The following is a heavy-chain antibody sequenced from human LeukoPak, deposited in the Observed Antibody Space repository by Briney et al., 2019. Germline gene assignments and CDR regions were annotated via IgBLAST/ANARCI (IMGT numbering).Heavy chain of an antibody. CDR2: INHSGST. CDR3: ARGRGYCSSTSCYSGYYYYYMDV. V-gene: IGHV4-34*01. J-gene: IGHJ6*03. CDR1: GGSFSGYY. D-gene: IGHD2-2*02. Sequence: PSETLSLTCAVYGGSFSGYYWSWIRQPPGKGLEWIGEINHSGSTNYNPSLKSRVTISVDASKNQFSLKLSSVTAAGTAVYYCARGRGYCSSTSCYSGYYYYYMDVWGKGTTVTVSS.